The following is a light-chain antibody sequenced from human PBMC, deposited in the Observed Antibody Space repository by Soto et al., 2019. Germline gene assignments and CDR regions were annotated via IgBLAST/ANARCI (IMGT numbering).Light chain of an antibody. J-gene: IGLJ2*01. V-gene: IGLV2-8*01. CDR3: SSYIDRDSVV. CDR2: EVS. Sequence: QSALTQPPSASGSPGQSVTIPCTGTSNDVGRYGYVSWYQQHPGKAPKLSLYEVSKRPSGVPDRFSGSRSGNAASLTVSGLQADDEADYFCSSYIDRDSVVFGGGTKLTVL. CDR1: SNDVGRYGY.